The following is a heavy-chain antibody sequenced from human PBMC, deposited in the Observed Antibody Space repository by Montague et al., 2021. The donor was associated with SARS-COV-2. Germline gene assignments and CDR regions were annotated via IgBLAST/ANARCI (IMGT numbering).Heavy chain of an antibody. D-gene: IGHD3-22*01. J-gene: IGHJ3*02. CDR2: IYFSGST. CDR1: GVSISSYY. V-gene: IGHV4-59*08. Sequence: SETLSLTCTVSGVSISSYYWSWIRQPLGKGLEWIGCIYFSGSTNYNPSLKSRVIISVDTSKNQFSLKLSSVTAADTAVYYCARHGRFSVIVNTPRGAFDIWGQGTMVTVSS. CDR3: ARHGRFSVIVNTPRGAFDI.